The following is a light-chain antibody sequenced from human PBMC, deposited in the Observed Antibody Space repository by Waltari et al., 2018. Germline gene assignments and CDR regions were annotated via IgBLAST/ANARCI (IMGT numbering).Light chain of an antibody. CDR1: SSNIGNNA. CDR2: DDS. V-gene: IGLV1-36*01. J-gene: IGLJ3*02. Sequence: QSVLTQPPSVSEAPRHRVTISCSGSSSNIGNNAVHWYQQLPGKAPRLLIYDDSLLPSGVSDRFSGSKSGTSASLAISGLQSEDEALYYCATWDDSLNGGVFGGGTKLTVL. CDR3: ATWDDSLNGGV.